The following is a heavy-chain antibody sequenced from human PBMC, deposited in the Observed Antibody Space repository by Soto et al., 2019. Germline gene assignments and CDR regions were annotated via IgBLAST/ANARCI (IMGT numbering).Heavy chain of an antibody. CDR3: ARDRDYYGSSGYYFSLDY. Sequence: ASVKVSCKASGYTFTSYGISWVRQAPGQGLEWMGWISAYNGNTNYAQKLQGRVTMTTDTSTSTAYMELRSLRSDDTAVYYCARDRDYYGSSGYYFSLDYWGQGTLVTVSS. D-gene: IGHD3-22*01. J-gene: IGHJ4*02. V-gene: IGHV1-18*01. CDR2: ISAYNGNT. CDR1: GYTFTSYG.